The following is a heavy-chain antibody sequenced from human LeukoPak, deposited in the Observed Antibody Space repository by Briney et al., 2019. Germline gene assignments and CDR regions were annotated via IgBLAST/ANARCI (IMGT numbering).Heavy chain of an antibody. CDR3: TAYDSLGVVVVAASPTRWFDP. V-gene: IGHV3-15*01. J-gene: IGHJ5*02. D-gene: IGHD2-15*01. CDR2: IKSKTYDGTT. Sequence: GGSLRLSCAASGFTFNNAWMSWVRQAPGKGLEWVGRIKSKTYDGTTDYAAPVKGRFTISRDDSKNMLYLQMNSLKTEDTAVYYCTAYDSLGVVVVAASPTRWFDPWGQGTLVTVSS. CDR1: GFTFNNAW.